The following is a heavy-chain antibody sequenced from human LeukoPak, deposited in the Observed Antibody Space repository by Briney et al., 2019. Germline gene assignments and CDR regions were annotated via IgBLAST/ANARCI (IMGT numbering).Heavy chain of an antibody. D-gene: IGHD3-22*01. V-gene: IGHV3-23*01. CDR2: ISGSGGST. CDR1: GFTFSSYA. CDR3: AKYDNSGYYGNDAFDI. J-gene: IGHJ3*02. Sequence: GGSLRLSCAASGFTFSSYAVSWVRQAPGKGLEWVSAISGSGGSTYYADSVKGRFTISRDNSRNTLYIEMNSLRAEDTAVYYCAKYDNSGYYGNDAFDIWGQGTMVTVSS.